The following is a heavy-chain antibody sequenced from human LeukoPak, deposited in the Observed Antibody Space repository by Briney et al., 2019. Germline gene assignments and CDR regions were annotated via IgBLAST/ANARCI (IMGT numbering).Heavy chain of an antibody. CDR2: IYWDDDK. V-gene: IGHV2-5*02. D-gene: IGHD3-10*01. CDR1: GFSLSASEVG. Sequence: SGPTLVNPTRTLTLTCTFSGFSLSASEVGVGWIRQPPGKALEWLGIIYWDDDKRYSPSLKSRLTITKDTSKNQVVLTMTNVDPVDTATYYCAHTFYPSGSYSDYWGQGTLVTVSS. J-gene: IGHJ4*02. CDR3: AHTFYPSGSYSDY.